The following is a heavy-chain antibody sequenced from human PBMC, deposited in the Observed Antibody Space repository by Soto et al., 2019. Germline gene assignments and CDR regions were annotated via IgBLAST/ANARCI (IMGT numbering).Heavy chain of an antibody. CDR3: ARENSYFDY. Sequence: QIQLLQSGAEVKKPGASVKVTCKASGYTFRNFGISWVRQAAGQGLEWMGWISAYNANGNYAQKFQGRLTMTADTSTSTAYMELRSLRSDDTAVYYCARENSYFDYWGQGTLVTVSS. J-gene: IGHJ4*02. CDR2: ISAYNANG. CDR1: GYTFRNFG. V-gene: IGHV1-18*01.